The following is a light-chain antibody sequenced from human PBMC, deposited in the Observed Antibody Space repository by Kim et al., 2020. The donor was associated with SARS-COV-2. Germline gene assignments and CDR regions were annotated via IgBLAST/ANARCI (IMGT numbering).Light chain of an antibody. CDR1: SGINVGTYR. CDR2: YKSDSDK. Sequence: VLTQPSSLSASPGASASLTCTLRSGINVGTYRIYWYRQRPGSPPQYLLRYKSDSDKQQGSGVPSRFSGSKDASANAGILLISGLQSEDEADYYCMISHNGAWVFGGGTQLTVL. J-gene: IGLJ3*02. CDR3: MISHNGAWV. V-gene: IGLV5-45*02.